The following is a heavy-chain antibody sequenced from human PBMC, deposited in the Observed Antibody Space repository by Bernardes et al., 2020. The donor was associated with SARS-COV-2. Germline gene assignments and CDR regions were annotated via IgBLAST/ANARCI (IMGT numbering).Heavy chain of an antibody. V-gene: IGHV3-43*01. CDR1: GFTFEDYT. J-gene: IGHJ3*01. CDR2: VSWDGSTT. D-gene: IGHD3-3*01. CDR3: ATERQSLTVFGVGHDAFDF. Sequence: GSLRLSCAASGFTFEDYTMHWVRQVPGKGLEWVSLVSWDGSTTNYADSVKGRFIISRDSSRNTVHLQMDSLRKEDTALYYCATERQSLTVFGVGHDAFDFWGQGTMGTVSS.